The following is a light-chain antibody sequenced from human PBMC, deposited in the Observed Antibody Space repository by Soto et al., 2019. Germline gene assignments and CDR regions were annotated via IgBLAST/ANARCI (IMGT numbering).Light chain of an antibody. Sequence: QSALTQPASVSGSPGQSITISCTGTSSDTAGYNYVSWYQQHPGKAPKLMIYEVSNRPSGVSNRFSGSKSGNTASLTISGLQAEDEADYYCSSYTTSSTQVFGGGTKLTVL. CDR2: EVS. J-gene: IGLJ3*02. CDR1: SSDTAGYNY. CDR3: SSYTTSSTQV. V-gene: IGLV2-14*01.